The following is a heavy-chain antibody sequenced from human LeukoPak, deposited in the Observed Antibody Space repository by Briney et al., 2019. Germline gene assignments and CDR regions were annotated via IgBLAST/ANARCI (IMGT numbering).Heavy chain of an antibody. CDR3: ARWSYPPDWDSSSRHPPGYYYYMDV. D-gene: IGHD6-13*01. Sequence: PSETLSLTCTVSGVSISSSSYYWGWIRQPPGKGLEWIGSIYYSGSTYYNPSLKSRVTISVDTSKNQFSLKLSSVTAADTAVYYCARWSYPPDWDSSSRHPPGYYYYMDVWGKGTTVTVSS. V-gene: IGHV4-39*07. J-gene: IGHJ6*03. CDR1: GVSISSSSYY. CDR2: IYYSGST.